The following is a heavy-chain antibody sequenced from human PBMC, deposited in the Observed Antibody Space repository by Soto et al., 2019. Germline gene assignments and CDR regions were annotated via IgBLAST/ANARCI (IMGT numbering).Heavy chain of an antibody. CDR1: GGSISNFY. Sequence: QVQLQESGPGLVKPSETLSLTCTVSGGSISNFYWTWIRQPPGKGLEWIGNVHYSGSTNYNPSVKSRVTTSVDTAKTQLSLNLSSVTAADTAVYYCARHKDAGSGRGGMDVWGQGTTVTVSS. CDR2: VHYSGST. CDR3: ARHKDAGSGRGGMDV. D-gene: IGHD6-25*01. J-gene: IGHJ6*02. V-gene: IGHV4-59*08.